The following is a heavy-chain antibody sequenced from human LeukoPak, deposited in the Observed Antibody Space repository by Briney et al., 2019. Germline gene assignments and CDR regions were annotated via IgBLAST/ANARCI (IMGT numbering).Heavy chain of an antibody. CDR3: ASTTRDYDFWSGYYPVGY. Sequence: ASVKVSCKASGGTFSSYAISWMRQAPGQGLEWMGRIIPILGIANYAQKFQGRVTITADKSTSTAYMELSSLRSEDTAVYYCASTTRDYDFWSGYYPVGYWGQGTLVTVSS. J-gene: IGHJ4*02. D-gene: IGHD3-3*01. CDR2: IIPILGIA. CDR1: GGTFSSYA. V-gene: IGHV1-69*04.